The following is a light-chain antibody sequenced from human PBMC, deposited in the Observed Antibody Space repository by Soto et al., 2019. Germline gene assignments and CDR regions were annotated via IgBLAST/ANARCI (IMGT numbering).Light chain of an antibody. CDR3: SSYAGSNNSRV. V-gene: IGLV2-8*01. CDR1: SSDVGGYNY. J-gene: IGLJ2*01. Sequence: QSVLTQPPSASGSPGQSVTISCTGTSSDVGGYNYVSWYQQHPGKAPKLMIYEVSKRPSGVPDRFSGSKSGNTACLTVSGLQAEDEADYYCSSYAGSNNSRVFGGGTKLTVL. CDR2: EVS.